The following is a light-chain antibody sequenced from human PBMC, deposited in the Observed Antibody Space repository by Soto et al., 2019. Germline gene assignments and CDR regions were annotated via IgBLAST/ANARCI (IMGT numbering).Light chain of an antibody. J-gene: IGKJ1*01. V-gene: IGKV1-5*01. CDR1: QSISSW. CDR2: DAS. Sequence: DIQMTQSPSTLSASVGDIVRIACRASQSISSWLAWYQQKPVKAPKLLIYDASSLESGVPSRFSGSGSGTEFTLAISSLHPEDFATYYCQQSYSAPQTFGHGTKVDIK. CDR3: QQSYSAPQT.